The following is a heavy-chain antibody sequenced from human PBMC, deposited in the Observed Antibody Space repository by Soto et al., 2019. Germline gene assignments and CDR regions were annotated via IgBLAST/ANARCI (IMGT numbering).Heavy chain of an antibody. CDR3: ARVTYYDSSGYFDY. D-gene: IGHD3-22*01. CDR2: IIPIFGTA. CDR1: GGTFSSYA. V-gene: IGHV1-69*01. J-gene: IGHJ4*02. Sequence: QVQLVQSGAEVKKPGSSVKVSCKASGGTFSSYAISWVRQAPGQGLEWMGGIIPIFGTANYAQKFQGRVTITADESTGRAYMELSSVRCEDAAVYYCARVTYYDSSGYFDYWGQGTLVTVSS.